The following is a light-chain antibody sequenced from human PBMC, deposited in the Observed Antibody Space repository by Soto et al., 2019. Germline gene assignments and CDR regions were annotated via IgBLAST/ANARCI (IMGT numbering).Light chain of an antibody. CDR3: QQYGTSPQT. J-gene: IGKJ1*01. CDR1: QSISSTY. CDR2: GAS. V-gene: IGKV3-20*01. Sequence: EIVLTQSPGTLSLSPGERTTLSCRASQSISSTYFAWYQQKPGQAPRLLIYGASSRATGIPDRFSGSGSGNDFTLTISRLELEDFAVYYCQQYGTSPQTFGQGTRVEIK.